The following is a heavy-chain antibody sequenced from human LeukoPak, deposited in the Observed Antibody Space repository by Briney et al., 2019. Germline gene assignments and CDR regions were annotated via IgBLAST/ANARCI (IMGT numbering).Heavy chain of an antibody. CDR2: IYYSGST. Sequence: SETLSLTCTVSGGSISSGGYYWSWIRQHPGKGPEWIGYIYYSGSTYYNPSLKSRVTISVDTSKNQFSLKLSSVTAADTAVYYCARDFRICDSSGYYYYYGMDVWGQGTTVTVSS. CDR1: GGSISSGGYY. D-gene: IGHD3-22*01. V-gene: IGHV4-31*03. J-gene: IGHJ6*02. CDR3: ARDFRICDSSGYYYYYGMDV.